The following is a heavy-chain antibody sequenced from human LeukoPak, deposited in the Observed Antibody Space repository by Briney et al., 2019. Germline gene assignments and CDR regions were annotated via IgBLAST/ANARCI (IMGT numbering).Heavy chain of an antibody. Sequence: PGGSLRLSCAASGFTFGAYTMNWVRQAPGKGLEWVSSISSTSNYINYADSVKGRFTISRDNAKSSLYLQMNSLRVEDTAVYYCAKTLFGAYNWFAPWGQGALVTVSS. V-gene: IGHV3-21*06. CDR3: AKTLFGAYNWFAP. CDR1: GFTFGAYT. CDR2: ISSTSNYI. D-gene: IGHD3-3*01. J-gene: IGHJ5*02.